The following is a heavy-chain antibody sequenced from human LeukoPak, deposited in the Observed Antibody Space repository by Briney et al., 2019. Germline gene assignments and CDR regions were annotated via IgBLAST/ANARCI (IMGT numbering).Heavy chain of an antibody. CDR2: IKQDGSEK. J-gene: IGHJ3*02. V-gene: IGHV3-7*03. D-gene: IGHD4-17*01. CDR3: SKDPNGDYVGAFDM. CDR1: GFTFSSYA. Sequence: GGSLRLSCAASGFTFSSYAMSWVRQAPGKGLEWVANIKQDGSEKYYVDSVKGRFSVSRDNSQNTVFLHMNSLRADDTALYYCSKDPNGDYVGAFDMWGPGTMVTVSS.